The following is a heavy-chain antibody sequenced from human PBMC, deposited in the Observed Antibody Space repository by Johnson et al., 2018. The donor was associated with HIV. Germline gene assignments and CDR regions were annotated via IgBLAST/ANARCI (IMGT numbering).Heavy chain of an antibody. V-gene: IGHV3-23*04. J-gene: IGHJ3*02. CDR3: AKDRTAAQSAFDI. D-gene: IGHD2-2*01. CDR2: ISGSGGST. CDR1: GFTFSSYA. Sequence: EVQLVESGGGVVQPGRSLRLSCAASGFTFSSYAMHWVRQAPGKGLEWVSAISGSGGSTYYADSVKGRFTISRDNSKNTLYLQMNSLRAEDTAVYYCAKDRTAAQSAFDIWGQGTMVTASS.